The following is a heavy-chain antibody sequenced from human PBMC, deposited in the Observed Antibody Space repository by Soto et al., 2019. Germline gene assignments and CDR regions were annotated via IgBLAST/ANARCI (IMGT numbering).Heavy chain of an antibody. CDR2: NSGSGGST. V-gene: IGHV3-23*01. CDR3: AKGIAVVHTWYFDY. D-gene: IGHD6-19*01. Sequence: GGSLRLSCAASGFTFSSYAMSWVRQAPGKGLEWVSANSGSGGSTYYADSVKGRFTISRDNSKNALYLQMNSLRAEDTAVYYCAKGIAVVHTWYFDYWGQGTLVTVSS. J-gene: IGHJ4*02. CDR1: GFTFSSYA.